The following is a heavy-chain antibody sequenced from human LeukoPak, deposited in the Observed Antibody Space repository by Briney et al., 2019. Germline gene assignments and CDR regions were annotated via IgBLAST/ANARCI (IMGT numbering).Heavy chain of an antibody. CDR2: IYYSGST. Sequence: SETLSLTCTVSGGSISSYYWSWIRQPPGKGLDWIGYIYYSGSTNYNPSLKSRVTISVDTSKNQFSLKLSSVTAADTAVYYCARGAGTTDYYFDYWGQGTLVTVSS. J-gene: IGHJ4*02. CDR3: ARGAGTTDYYFDY. D-gene: IGHD1-7*01. CDR1: GGSISSYY. V-gene: IGHV4-59*01.